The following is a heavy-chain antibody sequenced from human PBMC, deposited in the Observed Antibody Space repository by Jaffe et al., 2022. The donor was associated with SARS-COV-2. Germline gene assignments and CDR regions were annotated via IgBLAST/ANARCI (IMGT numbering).Heavy chain of an antibody. V-gene: IGHV1-3*01. CDR1: GYTFTSYA. CDR2: INAGNGNT. J-gene: IGHJ1*01. Sequence: QVQLVQSGAEVKKPGASVKVSCKASGYTFTSYAMHWVRQAPGQRLEWMGWINAGNGNTKYSQKFQGRVTITRDTSASTAYMELSSLRSEDTAVYYCARCFPGYGNEYFQHWGQGTLVTVSS. D-gene: IGHD4-17*01. CDR3: ARCFPGYGNEYFQH.